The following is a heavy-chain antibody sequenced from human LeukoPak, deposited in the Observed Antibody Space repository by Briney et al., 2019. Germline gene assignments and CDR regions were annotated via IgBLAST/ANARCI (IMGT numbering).Heavy chain of an antibody. CDR2: INQDGSAQ. CDR1: GFTSGTSW. J-gene: IGHJ4*02. CDR3: ARSAR. Sequence: GGSLRLSCAASGFTSGTSWMSWVRXXPGKGLEWVANINQDGSAQYYVDSVKGRFTISRDNAKSSLYLQMNSLRAEDTAVYYCARSARWGQGTLVTVSS. V-gene: IGHV3-7*01.